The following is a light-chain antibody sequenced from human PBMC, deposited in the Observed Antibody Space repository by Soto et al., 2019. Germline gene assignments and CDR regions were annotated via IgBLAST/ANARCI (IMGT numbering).Light chain of an antibody. CDR3: QQYAYSPLT. Sequence: EIVLTQSTGTLSLSPGERATLSCRASQSVGRNFLAWYQQKPGQAPRLLIYGASSRATGIPDRFSASGSGTDFTLTISRLEPEDLAVYYCQQYAYSPLTFGGGTKVEIK. V-gene: IGKV3-20*01. J-gene: IGKJ4*01. CDR1: QSVGRNF. CDR2: GAS.